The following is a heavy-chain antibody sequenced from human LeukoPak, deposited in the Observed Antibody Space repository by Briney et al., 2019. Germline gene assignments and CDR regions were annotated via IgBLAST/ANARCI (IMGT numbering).Heavy chain of an antibody. CDR2: LYYTGST. V-gene: IGHV4-59*01. Sequence: SETLSLTCTVSGDSISTYYWTWIWQPPGKGLEWIGYLYYTGSTNYSPSLKSRVTMSVDTSKNQFSLKLSSVTAADTAVYYCARITNYYYMDVWGKGIMVTVSS. D-gene: IGHD3-3*01. CDR1: GDSISTYY. CDR3: ARITNYYYMDV. J-gene: IGHJ6*03.